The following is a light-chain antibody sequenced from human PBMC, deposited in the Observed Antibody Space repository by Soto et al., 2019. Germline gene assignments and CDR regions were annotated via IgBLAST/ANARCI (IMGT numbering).Light chain of an antibody. CDR3: QSYDSSLSGPVV. V-gene: IGLV1-40*01. Sequence: QLVLTQPPSVSGAPGQRVTISCTGSSSNIGADYDVHWYQQLPGTAPKLLMYGNTNRPSGVPDRFSGSKSGTSASLAITGLQAEDEADYYCQSYDSSLSGPVVFGGGTKLTVL. CDR2: GNT. J-gene: IGLJ2*01. CDR1: SSNIGADYD.